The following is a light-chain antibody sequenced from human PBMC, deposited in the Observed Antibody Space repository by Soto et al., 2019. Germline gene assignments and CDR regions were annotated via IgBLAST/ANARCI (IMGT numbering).Light chain of an antibody. V-gene: IGKV1-39*01. CDR2: AAS. Sequence: DSQMTHSPSSLSASVGDRVTITCRASQSISSYLNWYQQKPGKAPKLLIYAASSLQSGVPSRFSGSGSGTDFTLTISSLQPEDFATYYCQQSYSTPLTVGQGTKVDIK. CDR1: QSISSY. J-gene: IGKJ1*01. CDR3: QQSYSTPLT.